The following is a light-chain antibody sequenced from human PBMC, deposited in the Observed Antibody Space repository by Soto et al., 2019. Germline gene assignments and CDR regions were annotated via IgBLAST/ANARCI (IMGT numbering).Light chain of an antibody. CDR3: QPYNSYWT. J-gene: IGKJ1*01. V-gene: IGKV1-5*01. CDR1: QSISSG. CDR2: DAS. Sequence: DIQMTQSHSTMSASVGDRVTITCRASQSISSGLAWYQQKPGKAPKLLVYDASSLESGVPSRFSGSGSGKDFTLTISSLQHDDFATYYCQPYNSYWTFGQGTKVEIK.